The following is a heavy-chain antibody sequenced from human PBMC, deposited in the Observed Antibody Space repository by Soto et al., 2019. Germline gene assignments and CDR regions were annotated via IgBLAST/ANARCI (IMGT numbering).Heavy chain of an antibody. CDR1: GFTFSSYA. CDR2: ISYDGSNK. J-gene: IGHJ6*02. CDR3: ARVLGMDV. Sequence: QVQLVESGGGVVQPGRSLRLSCAASGFTFSSYAMHWVRQAPGKGLEWVAVISYDGSNKYYADSVKGRFTISRDNSKNKLYLQMNSLRAEDTAVYYCARVLGMDVWGQGTKVTVSS. V-gene: IGHV3-30-3*01.